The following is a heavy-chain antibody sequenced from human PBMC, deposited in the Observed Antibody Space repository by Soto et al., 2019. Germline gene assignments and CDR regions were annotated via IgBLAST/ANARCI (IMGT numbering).Heavy chain of an antibody. J-gene: IGHJ3*02. CDR3: ARIDNYYDSSGEARYDAFDI. CDR1: GYTFTNYG. D-gene: IGHD3-22*01. CDR2: ISVNIGIT. Sequence: ASVKVSCKASGYTFTNYGISWVRQAPGQGLEWMGWISVNIGITKYAQKFQGRVTMTTDTSTSTASMELSSLRSEDTAVYYCARIDNYYDSSGEARYDAFDIWGQGTMVTVSS. V-gene: IGHV1-18*01.